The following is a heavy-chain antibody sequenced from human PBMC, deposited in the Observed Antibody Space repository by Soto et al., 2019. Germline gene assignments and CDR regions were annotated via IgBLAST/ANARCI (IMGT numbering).Heavy chain of an antibody. CDR3: AKGSGSDFWSGYYF. CDR1: GFTFSSYG. CDR2: VSYDGRNK. V-gene: IGHV3-30*18. D-gene: IGHD3-3*01. J-gene: IGHJ4*02. Sequence: GGSLRLSCAASGFTFSSYGMHWVRQAPGKGLEWVAVVSYDGRNKYYADSVEGRFTISRDNSKNTLYLQMNSLRAEDTAVYYCAKGSGSDFWSGYYFWGQGTLVTVSS.